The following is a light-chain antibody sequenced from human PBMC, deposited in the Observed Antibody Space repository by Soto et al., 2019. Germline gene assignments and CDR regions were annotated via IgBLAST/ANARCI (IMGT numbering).Light chain of an antibody. CDR1: SSDVGGYNY. Sequence: QSALTQPASVSGSPGQSITISCTGTSSDVGGYNYVSWYQQHPGKAPKLMIYEVSNRPSGVANRFSGSKSGNTASLTISGLQAEDEADDYCSSYTSSSTPLNVFGTGTKLTVL. CDR2: EVS. V-gene: IGLV2-14*01. CDR3: SSYTSSSTPLNV. J-gene: IGLJ1*01.